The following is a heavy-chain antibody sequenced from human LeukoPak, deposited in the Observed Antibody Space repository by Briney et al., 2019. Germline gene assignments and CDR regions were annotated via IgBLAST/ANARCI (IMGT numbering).Heavy chain of an antibody. D-gene: IGHD6-13*01. J-gene: IGHJ4*02. Sequence: GGSLRLSCAASGFTFSSYAMSWVRQAPGKGLEWVSTISGSGGSTYYADSVKGRFSISRDTSKNSLYLQINSLRAEDTAVYYCGARIGYSSSWYYFDYWGQGTLVTVSS. CDR2: ISGSGGST. CDR1: GFTFSSYA. V-gene: IGHV3-23*01. CDR3: GARIGYSSSWYYFDY.